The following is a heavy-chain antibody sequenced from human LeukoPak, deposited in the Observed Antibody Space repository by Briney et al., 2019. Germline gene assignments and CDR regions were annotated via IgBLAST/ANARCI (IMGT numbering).Heavy chain of an antibody. CDR3: AKWPLSHSGGWWYFDY. V-gene: IGHV3-30*18. J-gene: IGHJ4*02. CDR2: ISYDGSNK. D-gene: IGHD6-19*01. Sequence: GGSLRLSCAASGFTFSSYGMHWVRQAPGKGLEWVAVISYDGSNKYYADSVKGRFTISRDNSKNTLYLQMNSLRAEDTAVYYCAKWPLSHSGGWWYFDYWGQGTLVTVSS. CDR1: GFTFSSYG.